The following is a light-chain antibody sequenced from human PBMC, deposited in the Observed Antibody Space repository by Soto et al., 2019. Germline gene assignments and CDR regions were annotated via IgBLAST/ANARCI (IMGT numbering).Light chain of an antibody. CDR1: QSLASA. CDR3: QQYRDWPPT. J-gene: IGKJ1*01. V-gene: IGKV3-15*01. CDR2: GAT. Sequence: EIVVTPSPSTLSVSPGARFTLSCRASQSLASALAWYQQKPGQVPRPLIYGATARAPGVPASFSGSGSETEFTLTISSLQSEDVAVYYCQQYRDWPPTFGQGTKVDIK.